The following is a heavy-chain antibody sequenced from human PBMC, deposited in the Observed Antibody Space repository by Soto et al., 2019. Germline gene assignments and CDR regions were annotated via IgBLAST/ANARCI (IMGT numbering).Heavy chain of an antibody. CDR2: IYYSGST. CDR3: ARLLTNYGDFDY. Sequence: SETLSLTCTVSGGSISSSSYYWGWIRQSPGKGLEWIGSIYYSGSTYYNPSLKSRVTISVDTSKNQFSLKLSSVTAADTAVYYCARLLTNYGDFDYWGQGTLVTVSS. D-gene: IGHD4-17*01. CDR1: GGSISSSSYY. V-gene: IGHV4-39*01. J-gene: IGHJ4*02.